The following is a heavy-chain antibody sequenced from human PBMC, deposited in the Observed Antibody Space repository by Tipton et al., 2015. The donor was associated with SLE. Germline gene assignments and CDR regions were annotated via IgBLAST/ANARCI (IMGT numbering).Heavy chain of an antibody. V-gene: IGHV3-30*02. CDR2: IRYDGSNK. J-gene: IGHJ4*02. CDR1: GFTFSSYG. CDR3: ARVTYYYDSSGYYFDY. Sequence: SLRLSCAASGFTFSSYGMHWVRQAPGKGLEWVAFIRYDGSNKYYADSVKGRFTISRDNSKNTLYLQMNSLRAEDTAVYYCARVTYYYDSSGYYFDYWGQGTLVTVSS. D-gene: IGHD3-22*01.